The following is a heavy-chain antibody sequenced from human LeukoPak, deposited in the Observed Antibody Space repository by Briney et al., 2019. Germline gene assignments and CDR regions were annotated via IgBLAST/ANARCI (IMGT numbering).Heavy chain of an antibody. CDR3: ARGAIFGAVNNWFDP. CDR2: INWHGGST. CDR1: GFTFDDYG. D-gene: IGHD3-3*01. J-gene: IGHJ5*02. Sequence: GGSLRLSCAASGFTFDDYGMSWVRQAPGKGLEWVSGINWHGGSTGYADSVKGRFTISRDNAKNSLYLQMNSLRVEDTAVYYCARGAIFGAVNNWFDPWGQGTLVTVSS. V-gene: IGHV3-20*04.